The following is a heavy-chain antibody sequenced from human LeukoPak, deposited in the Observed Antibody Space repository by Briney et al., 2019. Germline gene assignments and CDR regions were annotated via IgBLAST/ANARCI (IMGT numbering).Heavy chain of an antibody. V-gene: IGHV1-2*02. CDR2: INPNSGGT. CDR3: ARGRPGDYFDY. CDR1: GHTFTGYF. D-gene: IGHD6-25*01. J-gene: IGHJ4*02. Sequence: ASVKVSCKASGHTFTGYFMHWVRQAPGQGLEWMGWINPNSGGTSYLQNFQGRVTMTRDTSISTAYMDLSRLRSDDTAVYYCARGRPGDYFDYWGQGTLSPSPQ.